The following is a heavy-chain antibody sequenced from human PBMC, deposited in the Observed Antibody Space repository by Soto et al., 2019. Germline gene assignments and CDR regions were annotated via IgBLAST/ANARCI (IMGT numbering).Heavy chain of an antibody. V-gene: IGHV3-23*01. CDR2: IRGDGGQT. Sequence: VQLFASGGGSARPGGSLRLSCTASGLTFTRYGMGWVRQAPRKGLQWVSTIRGDGGQTHYTDSVKGRFSISRDNSKNTVYLQMDSLRAEDTAMYFCARDVGLDSDDFFAYWGQGTQVTVSS. D-gene: IGHD3-9*01. CDR3: ARDVGLDSDDFFAY. CDR1: GLTFTRYG. J-gene: IGHJ4*02.